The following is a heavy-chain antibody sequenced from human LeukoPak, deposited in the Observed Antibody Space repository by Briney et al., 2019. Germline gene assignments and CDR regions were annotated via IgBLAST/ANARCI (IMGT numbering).Heavy chain of an antibody. J-gene: IGHJ4*02. D-gene: IGHD2-2*02. V-gene: IGHV1-8*01. CDR3: ARGGLGYCSSTSCYTVDY. CDR1: GYTFTSYD. CDR2: MNPNSGNT. Sequence: ASVTVSCKASGYTFTSYDINWVRQATGQGLEWMGWMNPNSGNTGYAQKFQGRVTMTRNTSISTAYMELSSLRSEDTAVYYRARGGLGYCSSTSCYTVDYWGQGTLVTVSS.